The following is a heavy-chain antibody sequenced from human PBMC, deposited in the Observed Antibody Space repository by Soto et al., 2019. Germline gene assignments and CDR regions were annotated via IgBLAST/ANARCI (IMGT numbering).Heavy chain of an antibody. CDR3: ARPHSGYDFFYFDY. Sequence: QVQLQESGPGLVKPSQTLSLTCTVSGGSISSGDYYWSWIRQPPGKGLEWIGFIYYSGRTYYNPSLRSLVTTSLDTSMNQFSLRLTSVTAADTAVYYCARPHSGYDFFYFDYWGQGTLVTVSS. CDR1: GGSISSGDYY. D-gene: IGHD5-12*01. J-gene: IGHJ4*02. CDR2: IYYSGRT. V-gene: IGHV4-30-4*01.